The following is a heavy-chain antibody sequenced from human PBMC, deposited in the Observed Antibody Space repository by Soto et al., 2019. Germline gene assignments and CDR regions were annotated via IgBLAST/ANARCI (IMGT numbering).Heavy chain of an antibody. D-gene: IGHD3-10*01. CDR2: ISGSGGTA. CDR3: AKGRGQHWHFDY. V-gene: IGHV3-23*01. Sequence: EVQLLESGGGSVQPGGSLRLSCVASGFTFSSYAMHWVRRPPGKGLEWVSSISGSGGTAYYADSVKGRFSISRDSLVNTLYLQMNSLRAEDTAVYYCAKGRGQHWHFDYWGQGTLVTVSP. CDR1: GFTFSSYA. J-gene: IGHJ4*02.